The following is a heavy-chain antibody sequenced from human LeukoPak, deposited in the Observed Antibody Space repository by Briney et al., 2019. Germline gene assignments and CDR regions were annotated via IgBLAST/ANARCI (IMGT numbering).Heavy chain of an antibody. J-gene: IGHJ4*02. D-gene: IGHD6-13*01. CDR3: ARGNEKAAAGTFVY. CDR2: INWNGGST. CDR1: GFTFDDYG. Sequence: GGSLRLSCAASGFTFDDYGMSWVRQARGKGLEWVSGINWNGGSTGYADSVKGRFTISRDNAKNSLYLQMNSLRAEDTALYYCARGNEKAAAGTFVYWGQGTLVTVSS. V-gene: IGHV3-20*04.